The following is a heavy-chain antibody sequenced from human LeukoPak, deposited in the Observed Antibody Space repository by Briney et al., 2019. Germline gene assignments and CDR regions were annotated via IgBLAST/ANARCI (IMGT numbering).Heavy chain of an antibody. D-gene: IGHD6-19*01. Sequence: PGGSLRLSCAASGFTFSSYSMNWVRQAPGKGLEWVSYISSSSSTIYYADSVKGRFTIPRDNAKNSLYLQMNSLRAEDTAVYYCARGGGAVAVDDAFDIWGQGTMVTVSS. CDR3: ARGGGAVAVDDAFDI. J-gene: IGHJ3*02. CDR2: ISSSSSTI. CDR1: GFTFSSYS. V-gene: IGHV3-48*01.